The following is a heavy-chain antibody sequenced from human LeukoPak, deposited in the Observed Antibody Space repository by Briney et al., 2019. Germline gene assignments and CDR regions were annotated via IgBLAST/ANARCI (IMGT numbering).Heavy chain of an antibody. D-gene: IGHD3-22*01. CDR1: GYSISSGYY. J-gene: IGHJ6*03. CDR3: ARAGSSGYLNYYYYYMDV. V-gene: IGHV4-38-2*02. Sequence: SETLSLTCTVSGYSISSGYYWGWIRQPPGKGLEWIGSIFHSGSTNYNPSLKSRVTISVDTSKNQFSLKLSSVTAADTAVYYCARAGSSGYLNYYYYYMDVWGKGTTVTVSS. CDR2: IFHSGST.